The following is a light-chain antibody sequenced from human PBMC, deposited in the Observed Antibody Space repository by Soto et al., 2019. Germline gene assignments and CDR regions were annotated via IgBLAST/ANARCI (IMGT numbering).Light chain of an antibody. Sequence: DIQMTQSPSSLSASVGDRVTITCRASQGISNYLAWYQQKPGKVPKLLIYAASTLQSGVPSRFSGSGSGTDFALTISSLQPEDVATYYCRKYNGAAWTFGQGTKVEIE. CDR3: RKYNGAAWT. CDR1: QGISNY. V-gene: IGKV1-27*01. CDR2: AAS. J-gene: IGKJ1*01.